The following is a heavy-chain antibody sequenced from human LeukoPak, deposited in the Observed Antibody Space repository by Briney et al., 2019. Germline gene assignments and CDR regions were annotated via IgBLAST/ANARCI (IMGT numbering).Heavy chain of an antibody. CDR1: GGSISSGDYY. Sequence: PSETLSLTCTVSGGSISSGDYYWSWIRQPPGKGLEWIGYIYYSGSTYYNPSLKSRVTISVDTSKSQFSLKLSSVTAADTAVYYCARGGGHYDILTNYGMDVWGQGTTVTVSS. V-gene: IGHV4-30-4*01. D-gene: IGHD3-9*01. CDR2: IYYSGST. J-gene: IGHJ6*02. CDR3: ARGGGHYDILTNYGMDV.